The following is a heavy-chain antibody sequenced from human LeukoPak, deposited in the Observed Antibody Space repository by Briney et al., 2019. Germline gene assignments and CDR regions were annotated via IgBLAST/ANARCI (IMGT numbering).Heavy chain of an antibody. CDR3: ATKRDILTGYLPFDY. D-gene: IGHD3-9*01. J-gene: IGHJ4*02. V-gene: IGHV3-23*01. CDR1: GFTFNSYA. Sequence: GGSLRLSCAASGFTFNSYAMTWVRQAPGKGLEWVSSISGSGGSTYYADSVKGRFTISRDNSKNTLYLQMNSLRAEDTAVYYCATKRDILTGYLPFDYWGQGTLVTVSS. CDR2: ISGSGGST.